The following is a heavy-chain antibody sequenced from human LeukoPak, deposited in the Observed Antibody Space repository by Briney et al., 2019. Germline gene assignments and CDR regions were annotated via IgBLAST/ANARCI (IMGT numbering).Heavy chain of an antibody. V-gene: IGHV3-33*01. CDR3: ARDEVITFRLFDH. CDR1: GFTLSAHG. J-gene: IGHJ4*02. CDR2: IWYDGNTK. D-gene: IGHD1-14*01. Sequence: GSLRLSCAASGFTLSAHGMHWVRQAPGKGLEWLAVIWYDGNTKYYSDSVKGRFTIPRDSSKNTLYLEMNSLRAEDTAVYYCARDEVITFRLFDHWGQGTLVTVSS.